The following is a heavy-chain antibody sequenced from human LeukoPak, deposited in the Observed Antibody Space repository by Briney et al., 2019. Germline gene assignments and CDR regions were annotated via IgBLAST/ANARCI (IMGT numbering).Heavy chain of an antibody. Sequence: GASLRLSCAASGFTFSSYAMSWVRQAPGKGLEWVSAIIGSGGSTYYADSVKGRFTISRDNSKSTLYLQMNSLRAEDTAVYYCARYRRAYESSAYYFDYWGQGTLVTVSS. V-gene: IGHV3-23*01. J-gene: IGHJ4*02. CDR2: IIGSGGST. CDR3: ARYRRAYESSAYYFDY. D-gene: IGHD3-22*01. CDR1: GFTFSSYA.